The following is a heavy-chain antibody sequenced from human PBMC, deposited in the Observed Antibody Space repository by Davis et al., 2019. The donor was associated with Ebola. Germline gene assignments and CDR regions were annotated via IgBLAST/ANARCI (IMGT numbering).Heavy chain of an antibody. CDR2: IYYSGST. CDR3: ARALGGYSYGKEGYYYYGMDV. D-gene: IGHD5-18*01. V-gene: IGHV4-59*12. CDR1: GGSISSYY. J-gene: IGHJ6*02. Sequence: GSLRLSCTVSGGSISSYYWSWIRQPPGKGLEWIGYIYYSGSTNYNPSLKSRVTISVDTSKNQFSLKLSSVTAADTAVYYCARALGGYSYGKEGYYYYGMDVWGQGTTVTVSS.